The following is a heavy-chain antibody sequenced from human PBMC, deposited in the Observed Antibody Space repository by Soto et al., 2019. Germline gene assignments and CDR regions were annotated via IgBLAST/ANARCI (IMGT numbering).Heavy chain of an antibody. Sequence: EVQLVESGGDLVQPGGSLRLSCAASGFTFSSYWMSWVRHAPGKGLEWVANIKQDGSEKYYVDSVKGRFTISRDNAKNALYLKMNRLRAEDTAVYYCARVESTDIHCSSTSCAILFDSWGQGTLVTVSS. J-gene: IGHJ4*02. CDR2: IKQDGSEK. V-gene: IGHV3-7*03. D-gene: IGHD2-2*01. CDR3: ARVESTDIHCSSTSCAILFDS. CDR1: GFTFSSYW.